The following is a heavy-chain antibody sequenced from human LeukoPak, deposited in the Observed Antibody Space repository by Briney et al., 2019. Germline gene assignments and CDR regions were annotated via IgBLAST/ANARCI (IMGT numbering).Heavy chain of an antibody. Sequence: GGSLRLSRAASGFTFSSYSMNWVRQAPGKGLEGVSYISSSSSTIYYADSVKGRFTISRDNSKNTLYLQMNSLRAEDTAVYYCAKDEEVRGVTYFYYYYYYMDVWGKGTTVTISS. J-gene: IGHJ6*03. V-gene: IGHV3-48*01. CDR3: AKDEEVRGVTYFYYYYYYMDV. CDR2: ISSSSSTI. D-gene: IGHD3-10*01. CDR1: GFTFSSYS.